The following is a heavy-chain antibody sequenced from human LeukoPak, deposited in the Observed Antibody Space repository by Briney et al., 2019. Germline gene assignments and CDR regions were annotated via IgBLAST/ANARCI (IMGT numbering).Heavy chain of an antibody. D-gene: IGHD1-26*01. J-gene: IGHJ3*02. V-gene: IGHV3-73*01. CDR2: IRSKAHNYAT. CDR3: TRVFLKSYSDAFDI. CDR1: GFTFSNYA. Sequence: GGSLRLSCAASGFTFSNYAMSWVRQASGKGLEWVGRIRSKAHNYATVYAASVKGRFTISRDDSKNATYLQMNSLKTEDTAVYYCTRVFLKSYSDAFDIWGQGTMVTVSS.